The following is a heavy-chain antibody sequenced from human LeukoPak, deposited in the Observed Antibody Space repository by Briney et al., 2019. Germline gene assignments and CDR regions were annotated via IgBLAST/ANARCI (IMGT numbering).Heavy chain of an antibody. CDR2: ISYDGINT. D-gene: IGHD6-19*01. J-gene: IGHJ4*02. Sequence: GGSLRLSCAASGFTFSNYAMHWVRQAPGKGLEWVGVISYDGINTFHADSVKGRITLSRDNSNNTLYLQMNSLRTEDTALYYCARDSLAVAGTEFFDYWGQGTLVTVSS. V-gene: IGHV3-30-3*01. CDR3: ARDSLAVAGTEFFDY. CDR1: GFTFSNYA.